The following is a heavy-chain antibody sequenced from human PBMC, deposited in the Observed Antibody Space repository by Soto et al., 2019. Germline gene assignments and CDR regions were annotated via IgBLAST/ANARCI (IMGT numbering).Heavy chain of an antibody. CDR1: GYTFTSYA. D-gene: IGHD3-22*01. CDR3: ARVGYDSSGLDY. V-gene: IGHV1-3*01. Sequence: ASVKVSCTASGYTFTSYAMHWVRQAPGQRLEWMGWINAGNGNTKYSQKFQGRVTITRDTSASTAYMELSSLRSEDTAVYYCARVGYDSSGLDYWGQGTLVTVSS. J-gene: IGHJ4*02. CDR2: INAGNGNT.